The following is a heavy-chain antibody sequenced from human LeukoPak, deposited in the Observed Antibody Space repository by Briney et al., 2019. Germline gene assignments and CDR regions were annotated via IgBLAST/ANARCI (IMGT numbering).Heavy chain of an antibody. CDR3: ARDPHMEIAVAGTTADDY. D-gene: IGHD6-19*01. Sequence: ASVKVSCKASGGTFSSYAISWVRQAPGQGLEWMGRIIPTLGITNYAQKFQGRVTITADKSTSTAYMGLSSLRSEDTAVYYCARDPHMEIAVAGTTADDYWGQGTLVTVSS. V-gene: IGHV1-69*04. J-gene: IGHJ4*02. CDR1: GGTFSSYA. CDR2: IIPTLGIT.